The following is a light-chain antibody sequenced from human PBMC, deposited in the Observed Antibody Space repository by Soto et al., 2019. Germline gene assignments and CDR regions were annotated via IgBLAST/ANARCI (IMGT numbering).Light chain of an antibody. Sequence: QSALTQPRSVSGSPGQSVAISCTGTSSDVGGYNYVSWYQQHPGKAPKLIIYDVSKRPSGVPDRFSGSKSANTASLTISGLQAEDEADYYCCSYAGNYFVIFGGGTKRTVL. CDR3: CSYAGNYFVI. CDR1: SSDVGGYNY. V-gene: IGLV2-11*01. J-gene: IGLJ2*01. CDR2: DVS.